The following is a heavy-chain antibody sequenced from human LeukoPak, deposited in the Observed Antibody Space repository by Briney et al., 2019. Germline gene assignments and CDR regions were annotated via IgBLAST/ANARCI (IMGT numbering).Heavy chain of an antibody. V-gene: IGHV4-4*07. D-gene: IGHD6-13*01. J-gene: IGHJ4*02. Sequence: ASETLSLTCTVSGGSISSYYWSWIRQPAGKGLEWIGRIYTSGSTNYNPSLKSRVTMSVDTSKNQFSLKLSSVTAADTAVYYCARDYGFGGIAAAGPIDYWGQGTLVTVSS. CDR3: ARDYGFGGIAAAGPIDY. CDR2: IYTSGST. CDR1: GGSISSYY.